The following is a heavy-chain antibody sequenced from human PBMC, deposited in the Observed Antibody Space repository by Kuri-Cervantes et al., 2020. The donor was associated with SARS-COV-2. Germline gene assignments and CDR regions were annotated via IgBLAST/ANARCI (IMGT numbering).Heavy chain of an antibody. J-gene: IGHJ3*02. CDR3: ASRYCSSTSCYAWWDAFDI. V-gene: IGHV1-2*02. CDR1: GYTFTGYY. Sequence: ASVKVSCKASGYTFTGYYMHWVRQAPGQGLEWMGWINPDSGGTNYAQMFQGRVTMTRDTSISTAYMELKRLRSDDTAVYYCASRYCSSTSCYAWWDAFDIWGQGTMVTVSS. D-gene: IGHD2-2*01. CDR2: INPDSGGT.